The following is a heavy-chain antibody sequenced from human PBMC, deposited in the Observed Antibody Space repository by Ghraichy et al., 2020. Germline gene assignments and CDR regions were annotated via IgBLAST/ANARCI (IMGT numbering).Heavy chain of an antibody. CDR1: GGTFSSYA. J-gene: IGHJ4*02. D-gene: IGHD3-22*01. CDR3: ARGVYYYDSSGYYSPDY. V-gene: IGHV1-69*06. Sequence: SVKVSCKASGGTFSSYAISWVRQAPGQGLEWMGGIIPIFGTANYAQKFQGRVTITADKSTSTAYMELSSLRSEDTAVYYCARGVYYYDSSGYYSPDYWGQGTLVTVSS. CDR2: IIPIFGTA.